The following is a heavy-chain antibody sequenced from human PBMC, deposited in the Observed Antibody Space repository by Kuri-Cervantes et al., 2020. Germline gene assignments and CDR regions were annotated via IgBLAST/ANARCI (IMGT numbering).Heavy chain of an antibody. CDR3: AREGPVAIQDQLGYFDY. J-gene: IGHJ4*02. V-gene: IGHV1-3*01. CDR2: INAGNGNT. Sequence: ASVKVSCKASGYTFTSYAMHWVRQAPGQRLEWMGWINAGNGNTKYSQKFQGRVTITRDTSASTAYMELNSLRAEDTAVYYCAREGPVAIQDQLGYFDYWGQGTLVTVSS. CDR1: GYTFTSYA. D-gene: IGHD7-27*01.